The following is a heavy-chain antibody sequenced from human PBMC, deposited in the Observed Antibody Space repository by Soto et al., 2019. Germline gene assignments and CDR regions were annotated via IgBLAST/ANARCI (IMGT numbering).Heavy chain of an antibody. D-gene: IGHD6-25*01. CDR1: GGTFSSYA. CDR2: IIPIFGTA. J-gene: IGHJ6*04. Sequence: SVKVSCKASGGTFSSYAISWVRQAPGQGLEWMGGIIPIFGTANYAQKFQGRVTITADESTSTAYMELSRLRSEDTAVYYCARDRLVDYYYGMDVRGKGTTVTVPS. V-gene: IGHV1-69*13. CDR3: ARDRLVDYYYGMDV.